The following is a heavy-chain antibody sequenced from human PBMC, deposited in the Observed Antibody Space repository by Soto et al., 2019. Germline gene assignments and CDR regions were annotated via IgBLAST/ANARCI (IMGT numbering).Heavy chain of an antibody. D-gene: IGHD4-17*01. V-gene: IGHV3-74*01. J-gene: IGHJ4*02. CDR1: GFTFSSYW. Sequence: EVQLVESGGGLVQPGGSLRLSCAASGFTFSSYWMHWVRQAPGKGLVWVSRINGDGTTTGYADFVKGRFSISRDSAKNTLYLQMNSLRAEDTAVYDCVRDLSVTTKFDYWGQGTLGTVSS. CDR2: INGDGTTT. CDR3: VRDLSVTTKFDY.